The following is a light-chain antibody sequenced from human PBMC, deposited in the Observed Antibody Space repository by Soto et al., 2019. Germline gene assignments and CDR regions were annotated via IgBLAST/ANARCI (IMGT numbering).Light chain of an antibody. Sequence: QSVLIQPPSVSAAPRQRVIISCSGSSSNIGSNAVNWYQQLPGKAPKLLIYYDDLLPSGVSDRFSGSKSGTSASLAISGLQSEDEADYYCAAWDGTGYVFGTGTKVTVL. CDR3: AAWDGTGYV. V-gene: IGLV1-36*01. CDR2: YDD. J-gene: IGLJ1*01. CDR1: SSNIGSNA.